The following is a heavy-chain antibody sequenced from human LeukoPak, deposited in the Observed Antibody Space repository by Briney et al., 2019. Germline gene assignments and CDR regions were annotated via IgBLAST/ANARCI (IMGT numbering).Heavy chain of an antibody. D-gene: IGHD3-10*01. J-gene: IGHJ3*02. CDR1: GFTFSNFG. V-gene: IGHV3-23*01. Sequence: GGSLRLSCAASGFTFSNFGMSWVRQAPGKGLEWVSAISGSGGSTYYADSVKGRFTISRDNSKNTLYLQMNSLRAEDTAVYYCAKDNYGSGKLGAFDIWGQGTMVTVSS. CDR2: ISGSGGST. CDR3: AKDNYGSGKLGAFDI.